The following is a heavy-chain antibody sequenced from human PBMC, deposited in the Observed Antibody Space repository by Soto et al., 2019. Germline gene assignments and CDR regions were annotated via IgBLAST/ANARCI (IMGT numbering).Heavy chain of an antibody. CDR1: GGTFSSYA. V-gene: IGHV1-69*13. Sequence: SVKVSCKASGGTFSSYAISWVRQAPGQGLEWMGGIIPIFGTANYAQKFQGRVTITADESTSTAYMELSSLRSEDTAVYYCARDVLSIAAVGINWFDPWGQGTLVTVSS. J-gene: IGHJ5*02. CDR3: ARDVLSIAAVGINWFDP. CDR2: IIPIFGTA. D-gene: IGHD6-13*01.